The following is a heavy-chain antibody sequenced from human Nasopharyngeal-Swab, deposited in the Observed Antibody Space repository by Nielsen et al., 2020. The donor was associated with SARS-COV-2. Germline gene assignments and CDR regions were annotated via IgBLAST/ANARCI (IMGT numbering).Heavy chain of an antibody. CDR2: ISSSGSTI. J-gene: IGHJ6*02. CDR1: GFTFSSYE. Sequence: GESLKISCPASGFTFSSYEMNWVRQAPGKGLEWVSYISSSGSTIYYADSVKGRFTISRDNAKNSLYLQMNSLRAEDTAVYYCARVGRDGYNWHYGMDVWGQGTTVTVSS. D-gene: IGHD5-24*01. CDR3: ARVGRDGYNWHYGMDV. V-gene: IGHV3-48*03.